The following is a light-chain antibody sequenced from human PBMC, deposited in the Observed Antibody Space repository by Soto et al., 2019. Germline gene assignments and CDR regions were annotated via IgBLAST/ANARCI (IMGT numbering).Light chain of an antibody. J-gene: IGKJ5*01. CDR1: QSVSSY. CDR2: DAS. Sequence: EIVLTQSPATLSLSPGERATLSCSASQSVSSYLAWYQQKPGQAPRLLIYDASNRATGIPARFSGSGFGTDFTLTITSLEPEDFAVYYCQQRNSWPPITFGQGTRLEIK. V-gene: IGKV3-11*01. CDR3: QQRNSWPPIT.